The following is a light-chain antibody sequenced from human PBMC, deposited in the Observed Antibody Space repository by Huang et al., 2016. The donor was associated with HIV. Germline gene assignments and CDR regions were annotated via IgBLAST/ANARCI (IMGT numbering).Light chain of an antibody. V-gene: IGKV3-15*01. Sequence: VVMTQSPATLSVSPGERATLSCGASPSIDTNLAWYQQKPVQSPRLLIFGASTRATGVPASFGGRGSGTEFTLNINSLQSEDFGIYYCQHYNKWPPAFGQGTKLEIK. J-gene: IGKJ2*01. CDR2: GAS. CDR3: QHYNKWPPA. CDR1: PSIDTN.